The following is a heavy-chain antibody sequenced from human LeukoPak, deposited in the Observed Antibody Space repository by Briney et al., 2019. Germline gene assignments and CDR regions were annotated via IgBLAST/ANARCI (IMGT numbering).Heavy chain of an antibody. CDR2: ISYDGSNK. V-gene: IGHV3-30-3*01. J-gene: IGHJ4*02. D-gene: IGHD3-22*01. Sequence: PGRSLRLSCAASGFTFSSYAMHWVRQAPGKGLEWVAVISYDGSNKYYADSVKGRFTISRDNSKNTLYLQMNSLRAEDTAVYYCARYVSYYYDSSGSPFDYWGQGTLVTVSS. CDR1: GFTFSSYA. CDR3: ARYVSYYYDSSGSPFDY.